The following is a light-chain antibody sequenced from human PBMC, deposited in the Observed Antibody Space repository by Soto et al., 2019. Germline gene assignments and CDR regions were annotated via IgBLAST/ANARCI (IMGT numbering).Light chain of an antibody. V-gene: IGKV3-11*01. CDR1: QSISNY. CDR3: HQRYDWPIT. Sequence: EILLTQSPATLSLSPGERATLSCRANQSISNYLAWYQQRPGQAPRLLMYDASKRATGIPARFSGSGSGTDLTLTISSLEPEDFAVYYCHQRYDWPITFGQGKRLEIK. J-gene: IGKJ5*01. CDR2: DAS.